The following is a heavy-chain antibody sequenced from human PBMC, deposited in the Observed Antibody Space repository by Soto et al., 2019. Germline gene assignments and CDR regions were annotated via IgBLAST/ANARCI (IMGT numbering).Heavy chain of an antibody. V-gene: IGHV1-18*01. CDR3: ARCYCSVGSCFTCWHFDL. J-gene: IGHJ2*01. CDR1: GYTFSTFG. D-gene: IGHD2-15*01. Sequence: QVQVVQSGAEVKKPGASVKVACKASGYTFSTFGMSWVRQAPGQGLEWMGWISVEKGDTNSAQKFRDRVTMTTDTSTGTAYMELRSLTSDDTAVYYCARCYCSVGSCFTCWHFDLWGRGTLVTVSS. CDR2: ISVEKGDT.